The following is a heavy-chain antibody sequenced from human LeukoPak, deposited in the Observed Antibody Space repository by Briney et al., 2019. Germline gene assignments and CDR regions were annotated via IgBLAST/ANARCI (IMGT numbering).Heavy chain of an antibody. V-gene: IGHV4-34*01. CDR2: INHSGST. J-gene: IGHJ3*02. Sequence: PSETLSLTCAVYGGSFSGYYWSWIRQPPGKGLEWIGEINHSGSTNYNPSLKSRVTISVDTSKNQFSLKLSSVTAADTAVYYCARSAYYDSSGYYKVAAFDIWGQGTMVTVSS. CDR3: ARSAYYDSSGYYKVAAFDI. D-gene: IGHD3-22*01. CDR1: GGSFSGYY.